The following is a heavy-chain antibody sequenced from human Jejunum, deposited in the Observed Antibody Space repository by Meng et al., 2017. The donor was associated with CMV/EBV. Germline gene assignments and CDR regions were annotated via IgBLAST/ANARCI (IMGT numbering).Heavy chain of an antibody. V-gene: IGHV2-5*01. CDR3: ARLEMVLVPPSILIDS. Sequence: LNTNRVGVAWIRQPQGKALEWLAHIYWNDDKRYSPFLKSRLSITKDTSKNQVVLTMTNMDPVDTATYYCARLEMVLVPPSILIDSWGQGTLVTVSS. CDR2: IYWNDDK. J-gene: IGHJ4*02. CDR1: LNTNRVG. D-gene: IGHD5-24*01.